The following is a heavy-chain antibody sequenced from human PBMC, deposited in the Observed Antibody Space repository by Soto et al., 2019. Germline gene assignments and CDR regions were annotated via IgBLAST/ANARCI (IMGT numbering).Heavy chain of an antibody. CDR1: GYNFTTYW. CDR3: ARPVIDDAFDV. Sequence: GESLKISCQGSGYNFTTYWIAWVRQMPGKGLEWMGIIYPDDSDTRYSPSFQGQVTISADKSITTAYLQWSSLKASDTAMYYCARPVIDDAFDVWGQGTMVTV. D-gene: IGHD2-21*01. CDR2: IYPDDSDT. J-gene: IGHJ3*01. V-gene: IGHV5-51*01.